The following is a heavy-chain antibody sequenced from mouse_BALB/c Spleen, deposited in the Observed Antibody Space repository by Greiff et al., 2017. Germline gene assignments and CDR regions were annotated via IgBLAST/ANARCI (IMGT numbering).Heavy chain of an antibody. CDR3: TRDLTGTRAMDY. Sequence: EVQGVESGGGLVKPGGSLKLSCAASGFTFSSYTMSWVRQTPEKRLEWVATISSGGSYTYYPDSVKGRFTISRDNAKNTLYLQMSSLKSEDTAMYYCTRDLTGTRAMDYWGQGTSVTVSS. CDR2: ISSGGSYT. D-gene: IGHD4-1*01. CDR1: GFTFSSYT. V-gene: IGHV5-6-4*01. J-gene: IGHJ4*01.